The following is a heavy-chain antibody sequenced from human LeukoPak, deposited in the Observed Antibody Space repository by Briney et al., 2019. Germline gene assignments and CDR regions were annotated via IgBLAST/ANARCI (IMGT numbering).Heavy chain of an antibody. V-gene: IGHV3-23*01. D-gene: IGHD3-3*01. J-gene: IGHJ4*02. CDR1: GFTFRSFA. Sequence: PGGSLRLSCAASGFTFRSFAMSWVRQAPGKGLEWVSAISSSSSSTYYADSVKGRFTISRDNSKNTLYPQMNSLRAEDTAVYYCAKDPYYDFWSAPPPDYWGQGTLVTVSS. CDR3: AKDPYYDFWSAPPPDY. CDR2: ISSSSSST.